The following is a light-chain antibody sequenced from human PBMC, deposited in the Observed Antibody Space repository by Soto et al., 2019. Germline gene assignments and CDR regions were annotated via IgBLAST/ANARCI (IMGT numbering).Light chain of an antibody. Sequence: DIQMTQSPPTLSASVGDRVTITCRASQSINNWLAWHQQKPGKAPKVLIYKASSLESGVPSRFSSSGSGTEFTLTISSLQPDDVATYYCQHHNSFPFTFGGGTKVEIK. CDR3: QHHNSFPFT. V-gene: IGKV1-5*03. J-gene: IGKJ4*01. CDR2: KAS. CDR1: QSINNW.